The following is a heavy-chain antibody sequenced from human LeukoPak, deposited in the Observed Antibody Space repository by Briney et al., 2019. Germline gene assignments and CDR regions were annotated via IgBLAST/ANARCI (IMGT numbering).Heavy chain of an antibody. CDR2: ISGSGDST. J-gene: IGHJ4*02. CDR3: AKVQLGIGVDY. D-gene: IGHD7-27*01. V-gene: IGHV3-23*01. CDR1: GFTFSTYA. Sequence: GGSLRLSCAASGFTFSTYAMSWVRQAPGKGLEWVSAISGSGDSTYYGDSVKGRFTISRDDSKNTLCLQMNSLRAEDTAVYYCAKVQLGIGVDYWGQGTLVTVSS.